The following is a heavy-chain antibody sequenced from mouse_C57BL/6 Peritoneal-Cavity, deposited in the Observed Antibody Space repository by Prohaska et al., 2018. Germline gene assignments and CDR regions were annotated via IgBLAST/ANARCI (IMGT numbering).Heavy chain of an antibody. J-gene: IGHJ4*01. CDR1: GYTFTDYY. CDR3: ARGDDYGGGYYGMDY. D-gene: IGHD2-4*01. CDR2: INPYIGGT. Sequence: KPGASAKMSCKASGYTFTDYYMNWVKQSHGKRLEWIGVINPYIGGTSYNQKFTGEDTLTVDKCSSRVYMWLSSLASENSEVYYCARGDDYGGGYYGMDYWGQGTSVTVSS. V-gene: IGHV1-19*01.